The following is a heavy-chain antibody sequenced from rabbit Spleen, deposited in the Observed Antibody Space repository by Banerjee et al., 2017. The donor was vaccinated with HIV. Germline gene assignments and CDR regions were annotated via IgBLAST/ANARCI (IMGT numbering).Heavy chain of an antibody. V-gene: IGHV1S40*01. J-gene: IGHJ4*01. CDR1: GFSFSSTYY. CDR3: TRNANGGWDL. D-gene: IGHD4-1*01. CDR2: IYPVFGIT. Sequence: QSLEESGGDLVKPGASLTLTCTASGFSFSSTYYMCWVRQPPGKGLEWIGDIYPVFGITNYANWMKGRFTISSDNAQNTVELQMNSLTAADTATYFCTRNANGGWDLWGPGTLVTVS.